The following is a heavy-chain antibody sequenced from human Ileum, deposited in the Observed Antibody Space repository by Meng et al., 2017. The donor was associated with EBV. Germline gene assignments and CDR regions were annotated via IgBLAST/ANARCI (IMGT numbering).Heavy chain of an antibody. CDR3: ARGGWSLDY. Sequence: VKRKGSGPGLVRLSETLSLTCTVSGGSISSSYWSWIRQPPGKGLEWIGYIYYSGSTNYNPSLKSRVTISVDTSKNQFSLNLSSVTAADTAVYYCARGGWSLDYWGQGTLVTVSS. CDR1: GGSISSSY. D-gene: IGHD2-15*01. V-gene: IGHV4-59*08. CDR2: IYYSGST. J-gene: IGHJ4*02.